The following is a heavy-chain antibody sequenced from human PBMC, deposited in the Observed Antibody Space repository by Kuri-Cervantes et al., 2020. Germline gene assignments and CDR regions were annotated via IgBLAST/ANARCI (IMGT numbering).Heavy chain of an antibody. D-gene: IGHD3-9*01. Sequence: GESLKISCAASGFTFSSYWMHWVRQAPGKGLVWVSRINSDGSSTSYADSVKGRFTISRDNAKNTLYLQMNSLRAEDTAVYYCAKVGDILTGYKISYYYYGMDVWGQGTTVTVSS. J-gene: IGHJ6*02. CDR3: AKVGDILTGYKISYYYYGMDV. V-gene: IGHV3-74*01. CDR1: GFTFSSYW. CDR2: INSDGSST.